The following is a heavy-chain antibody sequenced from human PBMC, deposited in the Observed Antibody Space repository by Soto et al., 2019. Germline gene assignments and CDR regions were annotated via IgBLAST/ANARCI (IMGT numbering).Heavy chain of an antibody. CDR3: ARFGYSTNIGIDY. CDR1: GGSISSGGYY. Sequence: QVQLQESGPGLVKPSQTLSLTCTVSGGSISSGGYYWSWIRQHPGKGLEWIGYIYYSGSTYYNPSLKSRATISVDTSKNQFSLKLSSVTAADPAVYYCARFGYSTNIGIDYWGQGTLVTVSS. J-gene: IGHJ4*02. CDR2: IYYSGST. D-gene: IGHD3-22*01. V-gene: IGHV4-31*03.